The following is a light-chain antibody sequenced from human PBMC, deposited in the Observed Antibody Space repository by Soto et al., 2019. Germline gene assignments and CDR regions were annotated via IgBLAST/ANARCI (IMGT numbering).Light chain of an antibody. Sequence: SVLTQPPSASRTPGQRVTISSFRGSSNMGTNTVGWYQQLPGAAPKVLIYVNDKRPSGVPDRFSGSNSGTSASLTISGLQSEDEADYYCVAWDDNLDAHVFGTGTKVTVL. J-gene: IGLJ1*01. CDR3: VAWDDNLDAHV. CDR2: VND. V-gene: IGLV1-44*01. CDR1: SSNMGTNT.